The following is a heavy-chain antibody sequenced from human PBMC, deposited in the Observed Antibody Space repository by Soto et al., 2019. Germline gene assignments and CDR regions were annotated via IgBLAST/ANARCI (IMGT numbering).Heavy chain of an antibody. V-gene: IGHV4-34*01. D-gene: IGHD3-16*02. Sequence: SETLSLTCAVYGGSFSGYYWSWIRQPPGKGLEWIGEINHSGSTNYNPSLKSRVTISVDTSKNQFSLKLSSVTAADTAVYYCARGNHFYDYIWGSYRPFDYWGQGTLVTVSS. CDR2: INHSGST. CDR1: GGSFSGYY. J-gene: IGHJ4*02. CDR3: ARGNHFYDYIWGSYRPFDY.